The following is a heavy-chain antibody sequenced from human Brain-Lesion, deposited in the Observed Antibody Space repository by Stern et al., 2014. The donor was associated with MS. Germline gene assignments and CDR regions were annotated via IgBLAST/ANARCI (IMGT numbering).Heavy chain of an antibody. CDR2: IYPGNLDP. CDR1: GYSFTSYW. Sequence: VQLVQSGAEVKKPGESLKISCKGSGYSFTSYWIGWVRQLPGKGLEWLGIIYPGNLDPETSPSFQAQVTIPADRSTSTAYLQWSSLKASDSAMYYCARRGPESGGIDYWGQGTLVTVSS. J-gene: IGHJ4*02. D-gene: IGHD3-10*01. CDR3: ARRGPESGGIDY. V-gene: IGHV5-51*01.